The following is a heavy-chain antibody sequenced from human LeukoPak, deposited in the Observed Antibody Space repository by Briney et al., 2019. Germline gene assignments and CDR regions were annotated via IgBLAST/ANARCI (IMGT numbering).Heavy chain of an antibody. D-gene: IGHD3-3*01. CDR2: ISGSGGTT. CDR3: ARDERLLSFLK. Sequence: GGSLRLSCAASGFTFSSYDMSWVRQAPGKGLEWVSTISGSGGTTNFADSVKGRFTISRENSKNTLYLQMNSLRAEDTAIYYCARDERLLSFLKWGQGTLVTVSS. V-gene: IGHV3-23*01. CDR1: GFTFSSYD. J-gene: IGHJ4*02.